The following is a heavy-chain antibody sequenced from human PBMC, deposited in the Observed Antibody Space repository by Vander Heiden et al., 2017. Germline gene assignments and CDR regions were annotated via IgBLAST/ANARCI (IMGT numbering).Heavy chain of an antibody. Sequence: EVPLVESGGGLVQPGGSLRLSCSASGFPFSIHWISWVRQAPGKGLEWVANIKQDGSEKYYVDSVRGRFTISRDNAKSSLFLQMNSLRAEDTGVYYCARANYYGSGTYLGIYYFDYWGQGTLVTVSS. J-gene: IGHJ4*02. CDR2: IKQDGSEK. V-gene: IGHV3-7*01. D-gene: IGHD3-10*01. CDR1: GFPFSIHW. CDR3: ARANYYGSGTYLGIYYFDY.